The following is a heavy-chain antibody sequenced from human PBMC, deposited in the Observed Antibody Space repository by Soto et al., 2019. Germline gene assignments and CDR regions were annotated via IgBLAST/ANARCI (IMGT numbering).Heavy chain of an antibody. Sequence: QVQLVQSGAEVKTPGSSVKVSCKASGGIFTRYDIRWVRQAPGQGLEWMGAIIPIFCTANYAQKFQGRVTITADATTSTAYIELSSLRSEDTAMYYCAINEGRYVSTFDYWGQGTLVTVSS. V-gene: IGHV1-69*01. CDR3: AINEGRYVSTFDY. J-gene: IGHJ4*02. CDR2: IIPIFCTA. CDR1: GGIFTRYD. D-gene: IGHD3-10*02.